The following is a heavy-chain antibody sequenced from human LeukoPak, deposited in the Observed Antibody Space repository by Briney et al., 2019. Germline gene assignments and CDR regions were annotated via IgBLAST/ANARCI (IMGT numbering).Heavy chain of an antibody. D-gene: IGHD3-3*01. Sequence: ASVKVSCKASGYTFTGYYMHWVRQAPGQGLEWMGWINPNSGGTNYAQKFQGRVTLTRDTSISTAYMELSRLRSDDTAVYYCARGDFWSGWGYFDYWGQGTLATVSS. CDR1: GYTFTGYY. CDR3: ARGDFWSGWGYFDY. CDR2: INPNSGGT. J-gene: IGHJ4*02. V-gene: IGHV1-2*02.